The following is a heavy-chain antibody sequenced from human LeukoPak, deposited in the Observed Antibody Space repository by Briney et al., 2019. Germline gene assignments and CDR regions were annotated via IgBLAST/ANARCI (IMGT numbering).Heavy chain of an antibody. CDR3: ARARGAGFDI. CDR2: ISYDGSNK. D-gene: IGHD3-10*01. V-gene: IGHV3-30*03. Sequence: SGGSLRLSCAASGFTFSSYGMHWVRQAPGKGLEWVAVISYDGSNKYYADSVKGRFTISRDNAKNSLYLQMNSLRAEDTAVYYCARARGAGFDIWGQGTMVTVSS. CDR1: GFTFSSYG. J-gene: IGHJ3*02.